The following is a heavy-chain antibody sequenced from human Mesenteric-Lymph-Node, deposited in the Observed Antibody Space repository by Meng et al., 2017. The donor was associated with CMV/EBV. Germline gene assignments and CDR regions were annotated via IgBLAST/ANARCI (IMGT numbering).Heavy chain of an antibody. V-gene: IGHV4-34*01. D-gene: IGHD6-13*01. CDR3: ANRVAAAGLAFDY. CDR1: GGSSSGYY. CDR2: INHSGST. J-gene: IGHJ4*02. Sequence: CAVYGGSSSGYYWSWIRQPPGKGLEWIREINHSGSTNYNPSLKRRGTISVDTSKNQFSLKLSSVTAADTAVYYCANRVAAAGLAFDYWGQGTLVTVSS.